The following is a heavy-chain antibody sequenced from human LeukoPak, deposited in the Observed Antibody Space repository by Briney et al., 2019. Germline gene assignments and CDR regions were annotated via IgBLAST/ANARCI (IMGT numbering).Heavy chain of an antibody. D-gene: IGHD1-26*01. CDR1: GFTVSRNY. V-gene: IGHV3-66*04. Sequence: GGSLRLSCAASGFTVSRNYMSWVRQAPGKGLEWVSVIYSGGSTYYADSVKGRFTISRDNSKNTLYLQMNSLRAEDTAVYYCTIHREVYFDYWGQGTLVTVSS. J-gene: IGHJ4*02. CDR2: IYSGGST. CDR3: TIHREVYFDY.